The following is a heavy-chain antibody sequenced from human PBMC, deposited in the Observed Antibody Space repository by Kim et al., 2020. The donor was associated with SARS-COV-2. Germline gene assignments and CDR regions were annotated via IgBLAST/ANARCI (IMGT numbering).Heavy chain of an antibody. J-gene: IGHJ5*01. CDR1: GVTFSSYW. CDR2: IKSDGSAT. V-gene: IGHV3-74*01. Sequence: GGSLRLSCEASGVTFSSYWMNWVRQGPGKGLVWGSRIKSDGSATSYADSVKGRFTMFSDNAKNTLHLQLNSRGAEDTAIYYCARGSLQKGFDLWGKGTLVTVSS. CDR3: ARGSLQKGFDL. D-gene: IGHD2-15*01.